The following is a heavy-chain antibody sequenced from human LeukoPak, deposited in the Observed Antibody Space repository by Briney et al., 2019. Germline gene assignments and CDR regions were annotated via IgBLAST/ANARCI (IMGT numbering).Heavy chain of an antibody. V-gene: IGHV3-30*03. CDR2: ISYDGSNK. CDR1: GFTFSSCG. Sequence: PGGSLRLSCAASGFTFSSCGMHWVRQAPGKGLEWVAVISYDGSNKYYADSVKGRFTISRDNAKNSLYLQMNSLRAADTAVYYCARDLRGTGYNFDYWGRGTLVTVSS. J-gene: IGHJ4*02. D-gene: IGHD3/OR15-3a*01. CDR3: ARDLRGTGYNFDY.